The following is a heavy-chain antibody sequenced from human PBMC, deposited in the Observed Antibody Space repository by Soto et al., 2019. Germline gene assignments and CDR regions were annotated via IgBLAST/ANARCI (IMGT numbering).Heavy chain of an antibody. CDR2: LGGNGFTT. J-gene: IGHJ6*03. Sequence: EVQLLESGGGLVQPGGSPRLSCVVSGFTFGSYAMSWVRQAPEKGPEWVAILGGNGFTTYYADSVKGRFTISGDKSKSTLFLQMNSLRADDTGVYYCAKALRPILNFFYYMDVWGRGTSVTVSS. CDR1: GFTFGSYA. CDR3: AKALRPILNFFYYMDV. V-gene: IGHV3-23*01. D-gene: IGHD3-16*01.